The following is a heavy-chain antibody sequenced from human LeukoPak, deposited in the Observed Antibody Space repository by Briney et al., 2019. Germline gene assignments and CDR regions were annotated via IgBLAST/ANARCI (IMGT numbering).Heavy chain of an antibody. D-gene: IGHD3-3*01. CDR2: IYSGGST. Sequence: GGSLRLSCAASGFTVSSNYMSWVRQAPGKGLERVSVIYSGGSTYYADSVKGRFTISRDNSKNTLYLQMNSLRAEDTAVYYCARAVTIFGVVWHYFDYWGQGTLVTVSS. CDR3: ARAVTIFGVVWHYFDY. J-gene: IGHJ4*02. CDR1: GFTVSSNY. V-gene: IGHV3-66*02.